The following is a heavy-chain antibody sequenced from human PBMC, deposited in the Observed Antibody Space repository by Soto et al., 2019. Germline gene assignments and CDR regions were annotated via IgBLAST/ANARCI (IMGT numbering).Heavy chain of an antibody. CDR1: GDSFSTHG. Sequence: QVQLVQSGTEVKKPGSSVKVSCKVSGDSFSTHGISWVRQAPGQGLEWMGGIIPLFGATTYAQNFQGRVTITADESTTTAYMELSSLKSEYTAFYYCGRVTHGGSGRFDYWGQGTLVTVSS. D-gene: IGHD3-16*01. V-gene: IGHV1-69*01. J-gene: IGHJ4*02. CDR3: GRVTHGGSGRFDY. CDR2: IIPLFGAT.